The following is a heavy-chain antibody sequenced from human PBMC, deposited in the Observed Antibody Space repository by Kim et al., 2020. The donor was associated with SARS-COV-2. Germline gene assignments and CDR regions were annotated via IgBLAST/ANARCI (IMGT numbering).Heavy chain of an antibody. V-gene: IGHV4-31*03. J-gene: IGHJ4*02. CDR3: ARDSLDYGSGSYRRFDY. CDR2: IYYSGST. Sequence: SETLSLTCTVSGGSISSGGYYWSWISQHPGKGLEWIGYIYYSGSTYYNPSLKSRVTISVDTSKNQFSLKLSSVTAADTAVYYCARDSLDYGSGSYRRFDYWGQGTLVTVSS. D-gene: IGHD3-10*01. CDR1: GGSISSGGYY.